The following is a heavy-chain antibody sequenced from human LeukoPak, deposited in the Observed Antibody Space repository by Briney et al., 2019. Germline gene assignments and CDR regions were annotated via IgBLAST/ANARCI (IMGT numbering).Heavy chain of an antibody. V-gene: IGHV4-39*07. D-gene: IGHD4-11*01. CDR1: GGSISSSSYY. CDR3: ARRYSNYFFDY. CDR2: IYYSGST. Sequence: SETLSLTCTVSGGSISSSSYYWGWIRQPPGKGLEWIGSIYYSGSTFYNPSLKSRVTISVDTSKNQFSLKLSSVTAADTAVYYCARRYSNYFFDYWGQGTPVTVSS. J-gene: IGHJ4*02.